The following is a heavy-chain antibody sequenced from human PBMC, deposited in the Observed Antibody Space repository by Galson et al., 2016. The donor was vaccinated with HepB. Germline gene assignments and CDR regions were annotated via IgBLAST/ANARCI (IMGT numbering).Heavy chain of an antibody. CDR1: GYTFTAYY. D-gene: IGHD6-13*01. CDR2: ISPKSGGT. V-gene: IGHV1-2*02. J-gene: IGHJ5*02. CDR3: ASSSSWHFTWFDP. Sequence: SVKVSCKASGYTFTAYYIHWVRQAPGQGLEWMGWISPKSGGTNYAQKFQGRVTMTWGTAISTAYMQLSRLTSDDAAVYYCASSSSWHFTWFDPWGQGTLVTVSS.